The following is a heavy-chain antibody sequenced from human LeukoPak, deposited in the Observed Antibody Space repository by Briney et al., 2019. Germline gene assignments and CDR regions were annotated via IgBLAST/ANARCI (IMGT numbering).Heavy chain of an antibody. CDR3: ARRVYSATLVSPFDY. J-gene: IGHJ4*02. CDR2: IYPGDSDT. D-gene: IGHD5-18*01. V-gene: IGHV5-51*01. CDR1: GYSFTSYW. Sequence: GESLKISCKGSGYSFTSYWIGWVRQMPGKGLEWMGIIYPGDSDTRYSPSFQGQVTISADKSISTAYLQWSSLKASDTAMYYCARRVYSATLVSPFDYWGQGALVTVSS.